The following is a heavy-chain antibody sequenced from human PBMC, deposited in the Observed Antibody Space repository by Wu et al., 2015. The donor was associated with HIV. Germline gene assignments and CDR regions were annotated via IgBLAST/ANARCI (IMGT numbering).Heavy chain of an antibody. Sequence: QVQLVQSGTEVKKPGSSVKVSCKVSGGTFSSYAISWVRQAPGEGLEWMGGVIPIFGTANYAQKFQGRITISAEESTSTAYMDLSSLRSEDTAVYYCARSVVEGRDGYNNNYYYMDVWARGPRSPSP. CDR1: GGTFSSYA. D-gene: IGHD5-24*01. CDR2: VIPIFGTA. J-gene: IGHJ6*03. V-gene: IGHV1-69*13. CDR3: ARSVVEGRDGYNNNYYYMDV.